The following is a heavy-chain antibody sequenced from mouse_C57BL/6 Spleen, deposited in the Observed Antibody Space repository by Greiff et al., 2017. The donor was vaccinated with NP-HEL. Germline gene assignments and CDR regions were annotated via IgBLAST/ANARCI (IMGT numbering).Heavy chain of an antibody. D-gene: IGHD2-4*01. CDR3: ALTYYDYGAWFAY. J-gene: IGHJ3*01. CDR2: IYPGNSDT. CDR1: GYTFTSYW. V-gene: IGHV1-5*01. Sequence: VQLKESGTVLARPGASVKMSCKTSGYTFTSYWMHWVKQRPGQGLEWIGAIYPGNSDTSYNQKFKGKAKLTAVTSASTAYMELSSLTNEDSAVYYCALTYYDYGAWFAYWGQGTLVTVSA.